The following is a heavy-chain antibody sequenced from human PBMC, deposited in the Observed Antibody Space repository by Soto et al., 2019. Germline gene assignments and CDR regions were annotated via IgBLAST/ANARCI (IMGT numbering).Heavy chain of an antibody. J-gene: IGHJ6*02. CDR2: INPNSGGT. CDR1: GYTFTGYY. V-gene: IGHV1-2*04. Sequence: QVQLVQSGAEVKKPGASVKVSCKASGYTFTGYYMHWVRQAPGQGLEWMGWINPNSGGTNYAQKFQAWVTMTRDTSISTAYMERSRLRSDDTAVYYCARDNLYCSGGSCYGGYYYYYGMDVWGQGTTVTVSS. D-gene: IGHD2-15*01. CDR3: ARDNLYCSGGSCYGGYYYYYGMDV.